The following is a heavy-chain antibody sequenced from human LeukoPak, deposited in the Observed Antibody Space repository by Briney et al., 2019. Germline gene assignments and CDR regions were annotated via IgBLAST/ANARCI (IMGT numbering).Heavy chain of an antibody. D-gene: IGHD2-21*01. V-gene: IGHV4-34*01. Sequence: SETLSLTCAVYGGSFSGYYWSWIRQPPGKGLEWIGEINHSGSTNYNPSLKSRVTISVDTSKNQFSLKLSSVTAADTAVYYCARSILPDYWGQGTLVSVSS. CDR1: GGSFSGYY. J-gene: IGHJ4*02. CDR2: INHSGST. CDR3: ARSILPDY.